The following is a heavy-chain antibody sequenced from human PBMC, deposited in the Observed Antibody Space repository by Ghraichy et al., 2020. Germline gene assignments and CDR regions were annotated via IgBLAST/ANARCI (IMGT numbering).Heavy chain of an antibody. Sequence: GGSLRLSCAASGFTFSTYTMNWVRQAPGKGLEWISYITPSSNTMYSDSVKGRFTVSRDNAKNSLYLQMNSLRDEDTAMYFCASNSGASGYWGQGTLVTVSS. CDR1: GFTFSTYT. V-gene: IGHV3-48*02. CDR2: ITPSSNTM. D-gene: IGHD3-10*01. CDR3: ASNSGASGY. J-gene: IGHJ4*02.